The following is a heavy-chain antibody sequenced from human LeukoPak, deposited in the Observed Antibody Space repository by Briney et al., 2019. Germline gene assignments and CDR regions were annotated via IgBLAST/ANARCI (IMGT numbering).Heavy chain of an antibody. Sequence: TGGSLRLSCAASGFTFSSYSMNWVRQAPGKGLEWVSSISSSSSYIYYADSVKGRFTISRDNSKNTLYLQMNSLRAEDTAVYYCAKDHGSLGSQLNWGQGTLVIVSS. CDR3: AKDHGSLGSQLN. CDR2: ISSSSSYI. D-gene: IGHD3-10*01. J-gene: IGHJ4*02. V-gene: IGHV3-21*04. CDR1: GFTFSSYS.